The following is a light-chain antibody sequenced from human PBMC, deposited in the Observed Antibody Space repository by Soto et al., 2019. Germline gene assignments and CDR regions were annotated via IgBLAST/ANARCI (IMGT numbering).Light chain of an antibody. J-gene: IGKJ1*01. CDR2: GAS. CDR3: QQTFNVPPWT. V-gene: IGKV1-39*01. CDR1: QNIDIY. Sequence: DIQMTQSPSSLSASVGDTVTITCRASQNIDIYLNWYQQKAGTAPKVLISGASNLQRGVPSRFSGSGSGTDFTLTLNNLQPEDFATYFCQQTFNVPPWTFGQGTKVDIK.